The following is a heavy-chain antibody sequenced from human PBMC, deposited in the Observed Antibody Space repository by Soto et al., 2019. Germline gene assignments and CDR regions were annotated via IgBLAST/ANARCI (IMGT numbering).Heavy chain of an antibody. CDR2: IYYSGST. V-gene: IGHV4-30-4*01. J-gene: IGHJ3*02. D-gene: IGHD2-2*01. CDR1: GGSISSGDYY. CDR3: ASHCSSTSCYAGLLYGSGSQDAFDI. Sequence: SETLSLTCTVSGGSISSGDYYLSWIRQPPGKGLEWIGYIYYSGSTYYNPSLKSRVTISVDTSKNQFSLKLSSVTAADTAVYYCASHCSSTSCYAGLLYGSGSQDAFDIWGQGTMVTVSS.